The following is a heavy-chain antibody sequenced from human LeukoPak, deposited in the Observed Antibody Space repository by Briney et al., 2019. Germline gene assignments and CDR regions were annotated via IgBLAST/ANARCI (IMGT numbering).Heavy chain of an antibody. D-gene: IGHD6-19*01. CDR3: ARDSRSGWFAEYFQH. Sequence: SVKVSCKASGGTFSSYAISWVRQAPGQGLEWMGGIIPIFGTANYAQKFQGRVTITADESTSTAYMELSSLRSEDTAVYYCARDSRSGWFAEYFQHWGQGTLVTVSS. V-gene: IGHV1-69*13. CDR2: IIPIFGTA. J-gene: IGHJ1*01. CDR1: GGTFSSYA.